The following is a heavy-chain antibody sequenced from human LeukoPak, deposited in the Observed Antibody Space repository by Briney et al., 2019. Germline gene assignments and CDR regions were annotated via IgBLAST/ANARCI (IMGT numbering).Heavy chain of an antibody. CDR2: INPNSGAT. CDR3: ARGVLRGSGSFDY. D-gene: IGHD6-19*01. CDR1: GYTFIAYY. V-gene: IGHV1-2*02. Sequence: GASVKVSCKASGYTFIAYYIHWMRQAPGLGLEWMGWINPNSGATNYAQKFQGRITMTRDTSINTAYMELYSLNSDDTAVYFCARGVLRGSGSFDYWGQGSLVTVSS. J-gene: IGHJ4*03.